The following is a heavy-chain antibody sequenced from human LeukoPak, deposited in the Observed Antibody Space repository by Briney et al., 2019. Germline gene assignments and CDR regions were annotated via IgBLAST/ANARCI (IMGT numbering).Heavy chain of an antibody. J-gene: IGHJ5*02. Sequence: SETLSLTCPVSGGSISSGTYYWSWPRQPAGKGLEWIGHIYTSGSTNYNPSLKSRVTISVDTAKNQFSLKLTSVTAADTAVYYCARAIYGSGSYMFDPWGQGTLVTVSS. V-gene: IGHV4-61*09. CDR3: ARAIYGSGSYMFDP. D-gene: IGHD3-10*01. CDR2: IYTSGST. CDR1: GGSISSGTYY.